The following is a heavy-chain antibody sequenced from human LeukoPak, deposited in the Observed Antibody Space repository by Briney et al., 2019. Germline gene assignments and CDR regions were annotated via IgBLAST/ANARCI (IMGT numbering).Heavy chain of an antibody. CDR2: IYYSGST. V-gene: IGHV4-59*01. D-gene: IGHD4-17*01. Sequence: PSETLSLTCTVSGGSISSYYWSWIRQPPGKGLEWIGYIYYSGSTNYNPSLKSRVTISVDTSKNQFSLKLSSVTAADTAVYYCARDSGDYVVYSGQGTLVTVSS. CDR3: ARDSGDYVVY. CDR1: GGSISSYY. J-gene: IGHJ4*02.